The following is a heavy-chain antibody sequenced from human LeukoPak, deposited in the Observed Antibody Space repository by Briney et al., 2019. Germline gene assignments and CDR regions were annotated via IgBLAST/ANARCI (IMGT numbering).Heavy chain of an antibody. CDR2: IWYDGSNK. CDR1: GFTFSSYG. D-gene: IGHD1-14*01. CDR3: AKVAARTYYFDY. V-gene: IGHV3-33*06. J-gene: IGHJ4*02. Sequence: GGSLRLSCAASGFTFSSYGMHWVRQAPGKGLEWVAVIWYDGSNKYYADSVKGRLTISRDNSKNTLYLQMNSLRAEDTAVYYCAKVAARTYYFDYWGQGTLVTVSS.